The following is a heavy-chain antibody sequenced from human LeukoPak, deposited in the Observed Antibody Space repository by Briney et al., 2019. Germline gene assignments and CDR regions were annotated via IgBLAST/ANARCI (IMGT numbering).Heavy chain of an antibody. Sequence: SETLTFTFSVDGVSCSGDYWNWIRQPPGKGLEWIGEINHSGSTNYNPSLKSRVTISVDTSKNQFYMKLSSVTAAETAVYYCASLKRGDYGMEFDYWGQGKLVTVSS. J-gene: IGHJ4*02. D-gene: IGHD4-17*01. CDR2: INHSGST. CDR3: ASLKRGDYGMEFDY. V-gene: IGHV4-34*01. CDR1: GVSCSGDY.